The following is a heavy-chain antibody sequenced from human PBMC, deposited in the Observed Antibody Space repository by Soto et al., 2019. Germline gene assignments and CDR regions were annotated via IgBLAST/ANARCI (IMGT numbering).Heavy chain of an antibody. Sequence: SETLSLTCSVSGSSISRSGYSWGWVRQPPGEGLQWIGSISYSGGTDYNPSLDSRVTMSVDTPNDQFALRLSCVTSADTPVHYCARSLPGTHQMHKIFHYWGQGTLVTVSS. D-gene: IGHD2-21*01. V-gene: IGHV4-39*01. J-gene: IGHJ4*02. CDR3: ARSLPGTHQMHKIFHY. CDR1: GSSISRSGYS. CDR2: ISYSGGT.